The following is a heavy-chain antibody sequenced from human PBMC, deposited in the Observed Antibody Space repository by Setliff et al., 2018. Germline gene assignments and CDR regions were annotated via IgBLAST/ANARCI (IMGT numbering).Heavy chain of an antibody. CDR3: ARIDATIFAATGPFDP. J-gene: IGHJ5*02. CDR2: ISASSANI. V-gene: IGHV3-48*02. Sequence: GGSLRLSCAASGFTFSTYNMNWVRQAPGKGLEWVSYISASSANIQYADAVRGRFTVSRDNARNSLYLQMNSLRDEDTAIYYCARIDATIFAATGPFDPWGQGTLVTVSS. D-gene: IGHD3-3*01. CDR1: GFTFSTYN.